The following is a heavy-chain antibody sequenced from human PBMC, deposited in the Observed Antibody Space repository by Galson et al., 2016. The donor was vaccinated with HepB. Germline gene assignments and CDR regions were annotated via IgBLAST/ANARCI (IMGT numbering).Heavy chain of an antibody. J-gene: IGHJ4*02. Sequence: SLRLSCAASGFRLSNYGMHWVRQAPGKGLEWVAAMSYDGINKYYANSVKGRFTISRDNSKNTLDLEKNSLRPEETAMYYCAKDVRYCSYTSRQVCQFEYWGQGTLVTVSS. CDR2: MSYDGINK. V-gene: IGHV3-30*18. CDR1: GFRLSNYG. D-gene: IGHD2-2*01. CDR3: AKDVRYCSYTSRQVCQFEY.